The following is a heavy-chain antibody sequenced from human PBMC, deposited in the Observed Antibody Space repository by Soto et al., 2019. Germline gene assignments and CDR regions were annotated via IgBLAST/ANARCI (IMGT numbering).Heavy chain of an antibody. J-gene: IGHJ5*02. CDR3: VKASTYSSSQGWFDP. Sequence: PGGSLRLSCAASGFSFDVYAMNWVRQPPGKGLEWVSGISWNSGNIDYADSVKGRFTISRDNAKNFLYLQMNSLRAEDTALYYCVKASTYSSSQGWFDPWGQGTMVTVSS. V-gene: IGHV3-9*01. CDR2: ISWNSGNI. CDR1: GFSFDVYA. D-gene: IGHD6-6*01.